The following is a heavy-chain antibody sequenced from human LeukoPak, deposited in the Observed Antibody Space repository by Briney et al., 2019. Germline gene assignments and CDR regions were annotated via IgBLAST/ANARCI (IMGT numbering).Heavy chain of an antibody. V-gene: IGHV1-8*01. D-gene: IGHD1-14*01. CDR1: GYTFTSYD. CDR3: ARGRKQYYYYYYMDV. Sequence: ASVKVSCKASGYTFTSYDINWVRQATGQGLEWMGWMNPNSGNTGYAQKFQGRVTMTRNTSISTAYMELSSLRSEDTAVYYCARGRKQYYYYYYMDVWGKGTTVTISS. J-gene: IGHJ6*03. CDR2: MNPNSGNT.